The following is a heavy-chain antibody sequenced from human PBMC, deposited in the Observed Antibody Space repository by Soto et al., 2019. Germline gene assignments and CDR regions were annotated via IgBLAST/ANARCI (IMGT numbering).Heavy chain of an antibody. V-gene: IGHV4-31*03. CDR3: ARDAVGGGSH. D-gene: IGHD3-16*01. CDR1: GGSISSGGHY. J-gene: IGHJ4*02. Sequence: SETLSLTCTVSGGSISSGGHYWSWIRQHPGKGLEWIGYIYYSGSTYYNPSLKSRVTISVDTSKNQFSLKLSSVTAADTAVYYCARDAVGGGSHWGQGTLVTVSS. CDR2: IYYSGST.